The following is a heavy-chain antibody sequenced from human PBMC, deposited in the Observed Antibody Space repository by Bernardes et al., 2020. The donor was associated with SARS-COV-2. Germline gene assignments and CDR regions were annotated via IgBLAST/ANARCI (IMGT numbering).Heavy chain of an antibody. V-gene: IGHV3-23*01. CDR3: AKELAYGSSWRDYSYYFGIDV. Sequence: VESLRLSCAASGFTFRNYAMCWVRQAPGKGLEWVSDISGPGSTFYADYVKGRFTISRDNSKNTLYLEMNSLRAEDTAVYYCAKELAYGSSWRDYSYYFGIDVWGQGTTVTVSS. CDR1: GFTFRNYA. D-gene: IGHD6-13*01. CDR2: ISGPGST. J-gene: IGHJ6*02.